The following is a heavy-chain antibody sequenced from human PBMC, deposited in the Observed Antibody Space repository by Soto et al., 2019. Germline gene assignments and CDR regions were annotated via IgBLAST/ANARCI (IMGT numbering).Heavy chain of an antibody. CDR2: ISYDGSSK. CDR3: AREGDYSNYFDY. CDR1: HFSFSSSP. D-gene: IGHD4-4*01. J-gene: IGHJ4*02. V-gene: IGHV3-30*04. Sequence: ESGGDVVQPGRSLRLSCAASHFSFSSSPMNWVRQAPGKGLEWVATISYDGSSKYYAESVEGRFTVSRDNSKNTLFLQVNSLRVEDTAVYYCAREGDYSNYFDYWGQGTLSPSPQ.